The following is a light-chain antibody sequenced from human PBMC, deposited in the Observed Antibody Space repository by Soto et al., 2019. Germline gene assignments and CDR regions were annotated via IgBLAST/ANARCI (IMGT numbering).Light chain of an antibody. CDR1: QGVSTW. J-gene: IGKJ4*01. V-gene: IGKV1D-12*01. Sequence: DIQMTQSPSSVSASVGDRVTITCRASQGVSTWLAWYQQKPGKAPNLLIYTASSLQSGVPSMFSGSGSGTDFTLTISHLQPEDIETYYCQQTTTFPLTFGGGTKVEI. CDR2: TAS. CDR3: QQTTTFPLT.